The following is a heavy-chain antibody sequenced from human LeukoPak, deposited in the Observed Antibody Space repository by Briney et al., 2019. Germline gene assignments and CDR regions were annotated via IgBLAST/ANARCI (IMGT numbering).Heavy chain of an antibody. CDR3: AKTGSWGSSNYYFDY. CDR2: ISGSGGTT. V-gene: IGHV3-23*01. D-gene: IGHD2-15*01. Sequence: GGSLRLSCTASGFTLSSYEMSWIRQAPGKGLEWVSAISGSGGTTYYADSVKGRFSIFRDNSKNTLYLQMNSLRAEDTALYYCAKTGSWGSSNYYFDYWGQGTLVTVSS. J-gene: IGHJ4*02. CDR1: GFTLSSYE.